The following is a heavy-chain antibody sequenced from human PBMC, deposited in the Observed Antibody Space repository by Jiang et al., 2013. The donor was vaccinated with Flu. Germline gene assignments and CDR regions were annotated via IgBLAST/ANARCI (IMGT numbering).Heavy chain of an antibody. Sequence: SGAEVKKPGSSVKVSCKASGGTFSSYAISWVRQAPGQGLEWMGGIIPIFGTANYAQKFQGRVTITADESTSTAYMELSSLRSEDTAVYYCARAPNYYDSSGYHGHFDYWGQGTLGHRLL. D-gene: IGHD3-22*01. CDR2: IIPIFGTA. V-gene: IGHV1-69*01. CDR1: GGTFSSYA. CDR3: ARAPNYYDSSGYHGHFDY. J-gene: IGHJ4*02.